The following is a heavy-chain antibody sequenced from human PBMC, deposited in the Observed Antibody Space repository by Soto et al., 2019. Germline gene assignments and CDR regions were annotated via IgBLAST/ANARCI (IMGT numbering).Heavy chain of an antibody. Sequence: QVQLQQWGAGLLKPSETLSLTCAVYGGSFSGYYWSWIRQPPGKGLEWIGEINHSGSTNYNPSLKSRVTISVDTSKNQFSLKLSSVTAADTAVYYCARGENYYSNYRPFDYWGQGTLVTVSS. CDR2: INHSGST. V-gene: IGHV4-34*01. D-gene: IGHD4-4*01. J-gene: IGHJ4*02. CDR3: ARGENYYSNYRPFDY. CDR1: GGSFSGYY.